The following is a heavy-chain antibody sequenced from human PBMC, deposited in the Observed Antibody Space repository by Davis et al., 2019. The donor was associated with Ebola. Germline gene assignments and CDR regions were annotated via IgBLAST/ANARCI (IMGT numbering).Heavy chain of an antibody. Sequence: GGSLRLSCAASGFTFSSYSMNWVRQAPGKGLEWVSYISSSSSSIYYADSVKGRFTISRDNAKNSLYLQMNSLRAEDTAVYYCAREGYYYGSGSYQYYFDYWGQGTLVTVSS. D-gene: IGHD3-10*01. J-gene: IGHJ4*02. CDR3: AREGYYYGSGSYQYYFDY. V-gene: IGHV3-21*05. CDR1: GFTFSSYS. CDR2: ISSSSSSI.